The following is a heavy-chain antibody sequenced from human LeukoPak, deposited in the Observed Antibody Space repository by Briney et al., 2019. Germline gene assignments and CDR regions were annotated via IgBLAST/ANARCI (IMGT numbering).Heavy chain of an antibody. D-gene: IGHD3-3*01. J-gene: IGHJ5*02. V-gene: IGHV4-31*03. CDR2: IYYSGST. Sequence: PSETLSLTCTVSGGSISSGGYYWSWIRQHPGKGLEWIGYIYYSGSTYYNPSLKSRVTISVDTSKNQFSLKLSSVTAADTAVYYCARALYYDFWSGYYSTGWFDPWGQGTLVTVSS. CDR1: GGSISSGGYY. CDR3: ARALYYDFWSGYYSTGWFDP.